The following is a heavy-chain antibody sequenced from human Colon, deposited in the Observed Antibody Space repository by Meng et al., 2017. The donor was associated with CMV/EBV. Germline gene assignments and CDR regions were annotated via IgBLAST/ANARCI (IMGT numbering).Heavy chain of an antibody. CDR3: AKDRDSSGWYGVFDD. CDR1: SRCG. J-gene: IGHJ4*02. CDR2: MRYGGSNK. D-gene: IGHD6-19*01. Sequence: SRCGRNGVRQGRGKGVEWGAFMRYGGSNKDDADSVKGRFTISRDNSKNTLYLQMNSLRAEDMAADYCAKDRDSSGWYGVFDDWGQGTLVTVSS. V-gene: IGHV3-30*02.